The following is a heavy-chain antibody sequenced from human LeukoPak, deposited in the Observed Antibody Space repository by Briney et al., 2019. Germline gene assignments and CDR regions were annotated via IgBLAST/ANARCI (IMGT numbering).Heavy chain of an antibody. D-gene: IGHD5-18*01. CDR3: ARGYSYGLNYFDY. CDR1: GFTVSSNY. Sequence: GGSLRLSCAASGFTVSSNYMSWVRQAPGKGLEWVSVIYSGGSTYYADSVKGRITISRDNSKNTVYLQMNSLRAEDTAVYYCARGYSYGLNYFDYWGQGTLVTVSS. V-gene: IGHV3-53*01. J-gene: IGHJ4*02. CDR2: IYSGGST.